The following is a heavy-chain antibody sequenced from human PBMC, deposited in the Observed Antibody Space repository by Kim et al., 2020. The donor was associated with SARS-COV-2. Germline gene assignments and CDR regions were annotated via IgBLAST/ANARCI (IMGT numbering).Heavy chain of an antibody. Sequence: ASVKVSCKASGYTFTSYGISWVRQAPGQGLEWLGWISAYNGKTNYAQKLQGRVTMTTDTSTSTAYMELRSLRSDDTAVYYCARDGGSSSWAYYYYGMDVWGQGTTVTVSS. CDR1: GYTFTSYG. CDR3: ARDGGSSSWAYYYYGMDV. CDR2: ISAYNGKT. V-gene: IGHV1-18*01. J-gene: IGHJ6*02. D-gene: IGHD6-13*01.